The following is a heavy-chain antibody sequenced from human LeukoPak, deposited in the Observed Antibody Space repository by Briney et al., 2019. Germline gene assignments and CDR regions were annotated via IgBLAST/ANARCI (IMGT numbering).Heavy chain of an antibody. V-gene: IGHV4-59*01. CDR2: IYYSGST. CDR3: ARADSSGYYVLDY. CDR1: GGSISSYY. Sequence: SETLSLTCTVSGGSISSYYWSWIRQPPGKGLEWIGYIYYSGSTNYNPFLKSRVTISVDTSKNQFSLKLSSVAAADTAVYYCARADSSGYYVLDYWGQGTLVTVSS. J-gene: IGHJ4*02. D-gene: IGHD3-22*01.